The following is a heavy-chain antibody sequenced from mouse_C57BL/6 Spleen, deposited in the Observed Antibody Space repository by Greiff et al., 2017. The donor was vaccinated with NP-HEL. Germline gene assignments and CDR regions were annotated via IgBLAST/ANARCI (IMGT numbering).Heavy chain of an antibody. CDR1: GFTFTDYY. Sequence: EVKVVESGGGLVQPGGSLSLSCAASGFTFTDYYMSWVRQPPGKALEWLGFIRNKANGYTTEYSASVKGRFTISRDNSQSILYLQMNALRAEDSATYYCARYYDYVYFDYWGQGTTLTVSS. V-gene: IGHV7-3*01. CDR3: ARYYDYVYFDY. D-gene: IGHD2-4*01. CDR2: IRNKANGYTT. J-gene: IGHJ2*01.